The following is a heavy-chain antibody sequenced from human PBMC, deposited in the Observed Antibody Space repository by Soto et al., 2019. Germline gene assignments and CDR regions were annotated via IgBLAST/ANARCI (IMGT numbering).Heavy chain of an antibody. D-gene: IGHD5-12*01. CDR1: GGSISGDGYY. CDR3: ARARLARGYYYFGMDV. V-gene: IGHV4-31*02. CDR2: IYYTGST. J-gene: IGHJ6*02. Sequence: PSETLSLTCTVSGGSISGDGYYWTWIRQHPGKGLDWIGNIYYTGSTSYNPSLKSRVTISVDTSNNQFSLKLSSVTAADTAVYYCARARLARGYYYFGMDVWGQGTTVTVSS.